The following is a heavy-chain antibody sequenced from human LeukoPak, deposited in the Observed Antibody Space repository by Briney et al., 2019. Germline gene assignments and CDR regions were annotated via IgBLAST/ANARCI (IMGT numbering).Heavy chain of an antibody. J-gene: IGHJ6*04. V-gene: IGHV3-21*01. CDR3: ARLRDNWNDPYYYYGMDV. CDR1: GFTFSSYS. CDR2: ISSSSSYI. Sequence: GGSLRLCCAASGFTFSSYSMNWVRQAPGKGLEWVSSISSSSSYIYYADSVKGRFTISRDNAKNSLYLQMNSLRAEDTAVYYCARLRDNWNDPYYYYGMDVWGKGTTVTVSS. D-gene: IGHD1-20*01.